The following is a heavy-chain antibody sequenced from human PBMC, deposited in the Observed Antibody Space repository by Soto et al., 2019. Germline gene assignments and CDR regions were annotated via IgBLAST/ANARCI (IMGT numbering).Heavy chain of an antibody. D-gene: IGHD6-13*01. Sequence: EVQLVESGGGLVQPGRSLRLSCAASGFTFDDYAMHWVRQAPGKGLEWVSGISWNSGSIGYADSVNGRFTISRDNAKNSLYLQMNSLRAEDTALYYCAKDQGSIAAAGLDYWGQGTLVTVSS. CDR1: GFTFDDYA. CDR3: AKDQGSIAAAGLDY. CDR2: ISWNSGSI. J-gene: IGHJ4*02. V-gene: IGHV3-9*01.